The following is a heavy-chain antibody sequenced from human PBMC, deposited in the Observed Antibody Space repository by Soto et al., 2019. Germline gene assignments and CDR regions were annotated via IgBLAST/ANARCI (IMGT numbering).Heavy chain of an antibody. CDR3: SSAAGKRDHLDV. J-gene: IGHJ6*02. D-gene: IGHD6-13*01. Sequence: QVQLVQSGAEVKKPGASVKVSCKASGYTFTSYGISWVRQAPGQGLSWMGWISAYNGNTNYAQKLQGRVTMTTATATSTAYRELSSLRSDETAVDCWSSAAGKRDHLDVWGQVTTDTVSS. V-gene: IGHV1-18*04. CDR1: GYTFTSYG. CDR2: ISAYNGNT.